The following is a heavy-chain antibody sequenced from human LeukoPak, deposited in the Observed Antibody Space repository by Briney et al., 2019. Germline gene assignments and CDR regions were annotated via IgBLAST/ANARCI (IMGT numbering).Heavy chain of an antibody. Sequence: GGSLRLSCAASGFTFSSYGMHWVRQAPGKGLEWVAVISYDGGNKNYADSVKGRFTISRDNSKNTLYLQMNSLRVEDTAVYYCAKDGVRWELLDSYFDYWGQGTLVTVSS. CDR3: AKDGVRWELLDSYFDY. CDR2: ISYDGGNK. D-gene: IGHD1-26*01. CDR1: GFTFSSYG. J-gene: IGHJ4*02. V-gene: IGHV3-30*18.